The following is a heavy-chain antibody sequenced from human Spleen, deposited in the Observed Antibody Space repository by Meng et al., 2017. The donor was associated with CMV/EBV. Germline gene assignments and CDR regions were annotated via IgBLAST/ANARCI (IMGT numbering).Heavy chain of an antibody. V-gene: IGHV4-31*02. CDR1: GGSISSGGYY. J-gene: IGHJ4*02. CDR2: IYNTRYT. D-gene: IGHD2-2*02. Sequence: CSVSGGSISSGGYYWSWIRKHPGKGLEWIGFIYNTRYTYYNPSLKSRVTISEGTSKNQLSLEMTSVTAADTAVYYCARGGGYKFHFDFWGLGTLSPSPQ. CDR3: ARGGGYKFHFDF.